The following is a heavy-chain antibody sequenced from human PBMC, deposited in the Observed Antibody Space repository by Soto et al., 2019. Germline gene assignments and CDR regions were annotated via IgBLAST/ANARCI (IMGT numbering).Heavy chain of an antibody. J-gene: IGHJ5*02. V-gene: IGHV4-59*01. Sequence: SETLSLTCTVSGVSISSSYWSWIRQPPGKGLEWIGYIYYSGSTNYNPSLKSRVTISVDTPKNQLSLKLSSVTAADTAVYYCARDHYFFFSSGYHYWFVPWCQATLLSV. CDR1: GVSISSSY. CDR2: IYYSGST. CDR3: ARDHYFFFSSGYHYWFVP. D-gene: IGHD3-22*01.